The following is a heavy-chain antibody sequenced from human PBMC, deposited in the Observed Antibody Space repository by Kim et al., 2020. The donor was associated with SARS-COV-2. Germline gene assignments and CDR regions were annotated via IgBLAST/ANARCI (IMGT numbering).Heavy chain of an antibody. D-gene: IGHD3-9*01. CDR2: INAGNGNT. CDR1: GYTFTSYA. Sequence: ASVKVSCKASGYTFTSYAMHWVRQAPGQRLEWMGWINAGNGNTKYSQKFQGRATITRDTSASTAYMELSSLRSEDTAVYYCAKEEGYYDILTGYYIEGGAFDIWGQGTMVTVSS. V-gene: IGHV1-3*01. CDR3: AKEEGYYDILTGYYIEGGAFDI. J-gene: IGHJ3*02.